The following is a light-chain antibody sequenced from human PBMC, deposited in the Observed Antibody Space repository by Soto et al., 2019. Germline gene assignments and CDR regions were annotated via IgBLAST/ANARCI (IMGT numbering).Light chain of an antibody. CDR3: QSYDSSLRGV. CDR1: PSNIGSNT. V-gene: IGLV1-44*01. J-gene: IGLJ2*01. Sequence: QSVLTQPPSASGTPGQRVTISCSGSPSNIGSNTVSWYQQFSGSAPRLIMYGDYRRPSGVPDRFSGSKSGTSASLAITGLQAEDEADYYCQSYDSSLRGVFGGGTKLTVL. CDR2: GDY.